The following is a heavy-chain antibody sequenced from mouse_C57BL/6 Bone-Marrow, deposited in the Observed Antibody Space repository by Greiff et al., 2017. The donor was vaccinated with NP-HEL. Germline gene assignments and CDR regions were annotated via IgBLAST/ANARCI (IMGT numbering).Heavy chain of an antibody. J-gene: IGHJ3*01. D-gene: IGHD1-1*01. CDR1: GFNFKDDY. CDR3: TLAGFAY. V-gene: IGHV14-4*01. Sequence: EVQLQQSGAELVRPGASVKLSCTASGFNFKDDYMHWVKQRPEQGLEWIGWIDPENGDTEYASKFQGKATITADTSSNTAYLQLSSLTSEDTAVYYCTLAGFAYWGQGTLVTVSA. CDR2: IDPENGDT.